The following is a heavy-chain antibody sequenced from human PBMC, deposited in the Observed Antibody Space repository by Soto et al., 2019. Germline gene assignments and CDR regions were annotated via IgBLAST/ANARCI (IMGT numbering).Heavy chain of an antibody. CDR2: INHSGST. CDR3: ARGRWYYGSGSYLTYYYYMDV. V-gene: IGHV4-34*01. J-gene: IGHJ6*03. Sequence: SETLSLTCAVYGGSFSGYYWSWIRQPPGKGLEWIGEINHSGSTNYNPSLKSRVTISVDTSKNQFSLKLSSVTAADTAVYYCARGRWYYGSGSYLTYYYYMDVWRKGTTVTVSS. D-gene: IGHD3-10*01. CDR1: GGSFSGYY.